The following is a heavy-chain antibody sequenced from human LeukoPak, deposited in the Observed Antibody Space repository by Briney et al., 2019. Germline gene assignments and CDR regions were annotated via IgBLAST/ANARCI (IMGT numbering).Heavy chain of an antibody. D-gene: IGHD4-17*01. CDR1: GDSISSNSYY. Sequence: PSETLSLTCTVSGDSISSNSYYWGWIRQPPGKGLEWIGSIYYSGSTYNNPSLKSRVTISVDTSKNQFSLKLSSVTAADTAVYYCARGTMTTVTYYFDYWGQGTLVTVSS. CDR2: IYYSGST. J-gene: IGHJ4*02. CDR3: ARGTMTTVTYYFDY. V-gene: IGHV4-39*07.